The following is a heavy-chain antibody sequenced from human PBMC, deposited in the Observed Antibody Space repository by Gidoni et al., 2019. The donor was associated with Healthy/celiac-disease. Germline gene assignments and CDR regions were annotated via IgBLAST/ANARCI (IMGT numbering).Heavy chain of an antibody. Sequence: QVQLVGSGGGLVKPGGSLRLSCAASGFTFSDYYMSWIRQAPGKGLEWVSYISSSSSYTNYADSEKGRFTISRDNAKNSLYLQMNSLRAEDTAVYCCATMGDFGVAYLDYWGQGTLVTVSS. V-gene: IGHV3-11*05. J-gene: IGHJ4*02. CDR2: ISSSSSYT. CDR3: ATMGDFGVAYLDY. CDR1: GFTFSDYY. D-gene: IGHD3-3*01.